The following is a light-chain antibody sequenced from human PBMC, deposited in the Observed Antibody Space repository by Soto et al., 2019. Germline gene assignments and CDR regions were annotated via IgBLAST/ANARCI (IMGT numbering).Light chain of an antibody. V-gene: IGLV2-14*01. CDR1: YSDVSSYN. Sequence: QSALTQPAFVSGSPGQSITIPCTGTYSDVSSYNVSWFQQHPGKAPQLIIYEVSNRPLGISNRFSASKSGNTASLTISGLQAEDEADYYCGSYTDSDSPWVFGGGTKLTVL. CDR3: GSYTDSDSPWV. J-gene: IGLJ3*02. CDR2: EVS.